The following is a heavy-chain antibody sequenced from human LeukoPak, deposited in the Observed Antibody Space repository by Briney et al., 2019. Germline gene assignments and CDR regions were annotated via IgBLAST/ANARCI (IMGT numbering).Heavy chain of an antibody. V-gene: IGHV3-7*05. CDR1: AFTFSSSW. Sequence: GGSLRLSCAASAFTFSSSWMSWVRQAPGKGLEWVANINLDGTDKRYVDSVKDRFTISRDNAKNSLYLQMNSLRAEDTAVYYCARNYGGNSGHWGQGTLVTVSS. D-gene: IGHD4-23*01. J-gene: IGHJ4*02. CDR2: INLDGTDK. CDR3: ARNYGGNSGH.